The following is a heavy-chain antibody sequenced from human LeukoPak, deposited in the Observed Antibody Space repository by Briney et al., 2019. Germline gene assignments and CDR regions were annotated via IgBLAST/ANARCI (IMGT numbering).Heavy chain of an antibody. J-gene: IGHJ4*02. D-gene: IGHD1-26*01. Sequence: GGSLRLSCVASEFTFSSYVMSWVRQAPGKGLEWVSSISGNGINTYYADSVKGRFTISRDNSKNTLYLQMNSLRAEDTAVYYCAKVFLGATLHFDYWGQGTLVTVSS. CDR2: ISGNGINT. CDR3: AKVFLGATLHFDY. V-gene: IGHV3-23*01. CDR1: EFTFSSYV.